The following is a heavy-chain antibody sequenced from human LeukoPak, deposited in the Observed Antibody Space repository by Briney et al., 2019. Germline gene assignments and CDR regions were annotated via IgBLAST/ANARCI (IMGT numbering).Heavy chain of an antibody. V-gene: IGHV3-23*01. D-gene: IGHD3-10*01. CDR1: GFTFSNYG. Sequence: PGGSLRLSCAASGFTFSNYGMSWVRQAPGKGLEWVSAISGSGGSTYYADSVKGRFTISRDNSKNTLYLQMNSLRAEDTAVYYCAKDRRYYGSGSSIAFDIWGQGTMVTVSS. CDR3: AKDRRYYGSGSSIAFDI. CDR2: ISGSGGST. J-gene: IGHJ3*02.